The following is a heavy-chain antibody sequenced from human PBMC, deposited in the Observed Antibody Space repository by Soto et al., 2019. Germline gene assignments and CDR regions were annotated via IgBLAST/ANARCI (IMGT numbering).Heavy chain of an antibody. CDR1: GGSITIYY. V-gene: IGHV4-59*01. Sequence: QVQLQESGPGLVKPSETLSLTCTVSGGSITIYYWSWIRQPPGKGLEWIGHIYYSGSTNYNPSLKSRVTISVDTSKNQFSRRLSSVTAADTAVYYCAKVGSGWTGGTDYWGQGTLVTVSS. J-gene: IGHJ4*02. CDR2: IYYSGST. CDR3: AKVGSGWTGGTDY. D-gene: IGHD6-19*01.